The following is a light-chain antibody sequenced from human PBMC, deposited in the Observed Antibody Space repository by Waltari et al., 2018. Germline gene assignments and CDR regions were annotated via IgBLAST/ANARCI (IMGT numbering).Light chain of an antibody. V-gene: IGLV2-14*03. CDR1: SSDIGAYNY. Sequence: QSALTQPASVSGSLGQSITISCTGSSSDIGAYNYFSWYQQHPGAAPKLIISDVGDRPSGVSHRFSGSKSGNTASLTISGLQADDEADYYCSSFTRSSSVVFGGGTTVTVL. J-gene: IGLJ3*02. CDR3: SSFTRSSSVV. CDR2: DVG.